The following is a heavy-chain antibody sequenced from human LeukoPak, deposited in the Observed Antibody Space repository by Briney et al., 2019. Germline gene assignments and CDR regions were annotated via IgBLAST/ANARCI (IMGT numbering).Heavy chain of an antibody. CDR2: INSDGSST. Sequence: PGGSLRLSCAASGFTFSSYAMSWVRQAPGKGLVWVSRINSDGSSTSYADSVKGRFTISRDNAKNTLYLQMNSLRAEDTAVYYCARERSEWGYCSGGSCPTGAFDTWGQGTMVTVSS. D-gene: IGHD2-15*01. V-gene: IGHV3-74*01. J-gene: IGHJ3*02. CDR1: GFTFSSYA. CDR3: ARERSEWGYCSGGSCPTGAFDT.